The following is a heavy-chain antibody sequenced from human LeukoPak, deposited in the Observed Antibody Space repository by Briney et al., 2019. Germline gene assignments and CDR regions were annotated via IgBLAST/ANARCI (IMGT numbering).Heavy chain of an antibody. V-gene: IGHV7-4-1*02. CDR1: GYTFTSYT. Sequence: ASVKVSCKASGYTFTSYTINWVRQAPGQGLEWMGWINTNTGNPTYAQGFTGRFVFSLDTSVSTAYLQISSLKAEDTAVYYCASEYRSSSFGSGWYLSYWGQGTLVTVSS. D-gene: IGHD6-19*01. J-gene: IGHJ4*02. CDR2: INTNTGNP. CDR3: ASEYRSSSFGSGWYLSY.